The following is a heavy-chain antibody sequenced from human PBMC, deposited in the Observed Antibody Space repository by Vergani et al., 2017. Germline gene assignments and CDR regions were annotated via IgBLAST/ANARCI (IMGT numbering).Heavy chain of an antibody. CDR1: GFTFSSYS. Sequence: EVQLVESGGGLVQPGGSLRLSCAASGFTFSSYSMNWVRQAPGKGLEWVSYISSSSSTIYYADSVKGRFTISRDNAKNSLYLQMNSLRAEDTAVYYCARDCXYGDYEFYYYGMDVWGQGTTVTVSS. D-gene: IGHD4-17*01. V-gene: IGHV3-48*01. J-gene: IGHJ6*02. CDR2: ISSSSSTI. CDR3: ARDCXYGDYEFYYYGMDV.